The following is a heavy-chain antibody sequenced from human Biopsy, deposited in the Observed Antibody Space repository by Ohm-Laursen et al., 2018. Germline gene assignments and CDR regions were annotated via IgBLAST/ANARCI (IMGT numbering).Heavy chain of an antibody. Sequence: TLSLTCPVSGGSISDSTYHWTWIRQHPGTGLEWIGYIHYSGNTLYNPSLKSRLTISVDTSRNQFSLKLTSVTAADTALYYCTRAGGGKIYGLWGQGTLVTVSS. D-gene: IGHD3-16*01. CDR1: GGSISDSTYH. CDR2: IHYSGNT. V-gene: IGHV4-31*02. CDR3: TRAGGGKIYGL. J-gene: IGHJ4*02.